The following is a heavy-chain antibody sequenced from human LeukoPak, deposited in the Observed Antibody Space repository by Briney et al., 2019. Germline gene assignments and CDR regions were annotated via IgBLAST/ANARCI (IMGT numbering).Heavy chain of an antibody. V-gene: IGHV1-2*02. CDR3: ARGEAYYGSGSYFGYYYYYGMDV. J-gene: IGHJ6*02. Sequence: ASVKVSCKASGYTFIGYYMHWVRQAPGQGLEWMGWINPNSGGTKYAQKFQGRVTMTRNTSISTAYMELSSLRSEDTAVYYCARGEAYYGSGSYFGYYYYYGMDVWGQGTTVTVSS. CDR2: INPNSGGT. D-gene: IGHD3-10*01. CDR1: GYTFIGYY.